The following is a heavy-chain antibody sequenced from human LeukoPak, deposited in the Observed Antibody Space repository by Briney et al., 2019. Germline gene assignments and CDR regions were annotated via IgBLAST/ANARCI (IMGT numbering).Heavy chain of an antibody. Sequence: SETLSLTCAVSGAYISDYFWSWIRQPPGEPLESIGYIHYSGSTTYNPSRKSRVTMSVDTSQNHFSLRLSSVTAADTAVYYCARLLGPPYYSSYYMDVWGSGTTVTVSS. J-gene: IGHJ6*03. CDR3: ARLLGPPYYSSYYMDV. CDR2: IHYSGST. CDR1: GAYISDYF. V-gene: IGHV4-59*01. D-gene: IGHD2/OR15-2a*01.